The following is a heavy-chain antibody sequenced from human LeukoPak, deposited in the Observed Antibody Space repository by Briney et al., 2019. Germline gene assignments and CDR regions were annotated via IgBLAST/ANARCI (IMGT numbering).Heavy chain of an antibody. V-gene: IGHV3-30*18. CDR1: GFTFSSYG. J-gene: IGHJ6*02. D-gene: IGHD4-11*01. CDR2: VSYDGRNK. CDR3: AKDYGYYSSYYYGMDV. Sequence: GGSLRLSCAASGFTFSSYGMHWVRQAPGKGLEWVAVVSYDGRNKYYADSVKGRFTISRDNSKNTLYMQMNSLRAEDTAVYYCAKDYGYYSSYYYGMDVWGQGTTVTVSS.